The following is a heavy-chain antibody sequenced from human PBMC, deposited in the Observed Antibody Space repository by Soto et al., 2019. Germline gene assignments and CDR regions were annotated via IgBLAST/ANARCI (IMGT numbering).Heavy chain of an antibody. D-gene: IGHD3-22*01. Sequence: GASVKVSCKASGYTFTSYYMHWVRQAPGQGLEWMGIINPSGGSTSYAQKFQGRVTMTRDTSTSTVYMELSSLRSEDTAVYYCARSPRDYDSSGQIRYYFDYWGQGTLVTVSS. CDR2: INPSGGST. V-gene: IGHV1-46*01. J-gene: IGHJ4*02. CDR3: ARSPRDYDSSGQIRYYFDY. CDR1: GYTFTSYY.